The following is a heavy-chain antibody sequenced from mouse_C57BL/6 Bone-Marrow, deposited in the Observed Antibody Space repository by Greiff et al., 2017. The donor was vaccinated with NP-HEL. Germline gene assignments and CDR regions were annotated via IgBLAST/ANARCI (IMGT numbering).Heavy chain of an antibody. V-gene: IGHV14-2*01. CDR3: AGYYGSSYPLAMDY. CDR1: GFNIKDYY. D-gene: IGHD1-1*01. CDR2: IDPEDGET. J-gene: IGHJ4*01. Sequence: EVKVEESGAELVKPGASVKLSCTASGFNIKDYYMHWVKQRTEQGLEWIGRIDPEDGETKYAPKFQGKATITADTSSNTAYLQLSSLTSEDTAVYYCAGYYGSSYPLAMDYWGQGTSVTVSS.